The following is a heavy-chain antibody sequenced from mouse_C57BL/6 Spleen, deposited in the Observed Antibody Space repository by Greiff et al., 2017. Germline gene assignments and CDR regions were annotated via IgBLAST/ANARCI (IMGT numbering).Heavy chain of an antibody. CDR1: GYAFSSSW. D-gene: IGHD1-1*01. J-gene: IGHJ1*03. CDR3: ADSSYDWYFDV. CDR2: IYPGDGDT. V-gene: IGHV1-82*01. Sequence: QVQLQQSGPELVKPGASVKISCKASGYAFSSSWMNWVKQRPGKGLEWIGRIYPGDGDTNYNGKFKGKATLTADKSSSTAYMRLSSLASEDSAVYFCADSSYDWYFDVWGTGTTVTVSS.